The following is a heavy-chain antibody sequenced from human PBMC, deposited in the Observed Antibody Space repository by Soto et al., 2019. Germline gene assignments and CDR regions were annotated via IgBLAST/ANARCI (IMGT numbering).Heavy chain of an antibody. CDR3: ARKAAAASYYCYGMDV. Sequence: ASVEIACRASGGTLSSYAISCVLKAHGQGLEWMGGIIPIFGTENYAQKFQGRVTITADESTSTAYMELSSLRSEDTAVYYSARKAAAASYYCYGMDVWRQGTTVTVSS. D-gene: IGHD6-13*01. J-gene: IGHJ6*02. CDR2: IIPIFGTE. CDR1: GGTLSSYA. V-gene: IGHV1-69*01.